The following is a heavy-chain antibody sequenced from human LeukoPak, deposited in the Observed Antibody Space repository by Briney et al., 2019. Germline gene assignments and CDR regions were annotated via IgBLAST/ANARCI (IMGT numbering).Heavy chain of an antibody. D-gene: IGHD3-9*01. Sequence: PGGSLRLSCAASGFTFSSYAMSWVRQAPGKGLEWVSAISGSGGSTYYVDSVKGRFTISRDNSKNTLYLQMNSLRAEDTAVYYCAKPPSQYDILTGYYSSYFDYWGQGTLVTVSS. CDR1: GFTFSSYA. J-gene: IGHJ4*02. CDR3: AKPPSQYDILTGYYSSYFDY. CDR2: ISGSGGST. V-gene: IGHV3-23*01.